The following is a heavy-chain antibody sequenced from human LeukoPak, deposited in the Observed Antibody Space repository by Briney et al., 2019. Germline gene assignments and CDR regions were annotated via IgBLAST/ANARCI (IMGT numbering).Heavy chain of an antibody. D-gene: IGHD3-10*01. CDR3: ARERGLLWFGELGGPLAY. J-gene: IGHJ4*02. Sequence: GASVKVSCKASGYTFTSYYMHWVRQAPGQGLEWMGIINPSGGSTSYAQKFQGRVTMTRDMSTSTVYMELSSLRSEDTAVYYCARERGLLWFGELGGPLAYWGQGTLVTVSS. V-gene: IGHV1-46*01. CDR1: GYTFTSYY. CDR2: INPSGGST.